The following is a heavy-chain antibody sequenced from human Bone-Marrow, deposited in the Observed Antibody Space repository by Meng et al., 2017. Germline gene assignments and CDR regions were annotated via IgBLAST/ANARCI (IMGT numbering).Heavy chain of an antibody. CDR3: ERGGYDSSGYPNDY. D-gene: IGHD3-22*01. V-gene: IGHV3-33*01. CDR1: GFTFSSYG. J-gene: IGHJ4*02. Sequence: GESLKFSCAASGFTFSSYGMHWVRQAPGKGLEWVAVIWYDGSNKYYADSVKGRFTISRDNSKNTLYLQMNSLRAEDTAVYYCERGGYDSSGYPNDYWGQGTLVTVSS. CDR2: IWYDGSNK.